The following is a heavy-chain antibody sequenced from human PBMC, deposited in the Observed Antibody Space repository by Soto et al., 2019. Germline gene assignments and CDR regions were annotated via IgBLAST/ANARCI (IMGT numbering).Heavy chain of an antibody. V-gene: IGHV1-8*01. CDR1: GYTFTSYD. CDR2: MNPNSGNT. CDR3: ARGRGSTVNYYYYMDV. Sequence: GASVKVSCKASGYTFTSYDINWVRQATGQGLEWMGWMNPNSGNTGYAQKFQGRVTMTRNTSISTAYMELSSLRSEDTAVYYCARGRGSTVNYYYYMDVWAKGPRSPSP. D-gene: IGHD2-2*01. J-gene: IGHJ6*03.